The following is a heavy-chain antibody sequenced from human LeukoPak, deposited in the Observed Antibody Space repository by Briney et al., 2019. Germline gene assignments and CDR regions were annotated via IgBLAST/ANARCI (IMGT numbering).Heavy chain of an antibody. D-gene: IGHD6-6*01. CDR3: ATAEQLV. Sequence: ASVKASCRVSGDTLTEISIHWVRQTPGKGLEWMGGLHPEDREVIYAQKFQGRVTMTEDSSTDTAYMDLRSLRSEDTAVYYCATAEQLVWGQGTLVTVSS. J-gene: IGHJ4*02. CDR1: GDTLTEIS. CDR2: LHPEDREV. V-gene: IGHV1-24*01.